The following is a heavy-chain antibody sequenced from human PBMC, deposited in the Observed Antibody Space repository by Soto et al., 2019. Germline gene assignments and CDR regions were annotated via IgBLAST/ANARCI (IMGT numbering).Heavy chain of an antibody. J-gene: IGHJ6*02. CDR3: ARGPPKWQRIAARPLYYYYGMDV. V-gene: IGHV4-34*01. Sequence: LSLTCAVYGGSFSGYYWSWIRQPPGKGLEWIGEINHSGSTNYNPSLKSRVTISVDTSKNQFSLKLSSVTAADTAVYYCARGPPKWQRIAARPLYYYYGMDVWGQGTTVTVSS. D-gene: IGHD6-6*01. CDR2: INHSGST. CDR1: GGSFSGYY.